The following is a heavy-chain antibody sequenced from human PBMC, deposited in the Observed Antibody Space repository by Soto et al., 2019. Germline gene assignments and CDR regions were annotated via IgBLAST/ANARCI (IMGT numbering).Heavy chain of an antibody. V-gene: IGHV3-66*01. CDR2: IYTDGST. CDR3: ASEMAVAGAFDY. CDR1: GFTVSSNF. Sequence: DVQLVESGGGLVQRGGSLRLSCAAYGFTVSSNFLSWVRQAPGMGLEWVSIIYTDGSTYYADSVKGRFTVSRDDSENTLYLQINNLRGEDTAVYYCASEMAVAGAFDYWGQGTLVTVSS. D-gene: IGHD6-19*01. J-gene: IGHJ4*02.